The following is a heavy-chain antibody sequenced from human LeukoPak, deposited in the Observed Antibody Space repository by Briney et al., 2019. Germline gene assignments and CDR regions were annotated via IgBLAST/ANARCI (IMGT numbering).Heavy chain of an antibody. CDR1: GFTVSSNY. CDR2: IYSGGST. CDR3: ARAGAGGVVTAAYFDY. D-gene: IGHD2-21*02. Sequence: PGGSLRLSCAASGFTVSSNYMSWVRQAPGKGLDWVSVIYSGGSTYYADSVKGRFTISRDNSNNTLYLQMNSLRAEDTAVYYCARAGAGGVVTAAYFDYWGQGTLVTVSP. V-gene: IGHV3-53*01. J-gene: IGHJ4*02.